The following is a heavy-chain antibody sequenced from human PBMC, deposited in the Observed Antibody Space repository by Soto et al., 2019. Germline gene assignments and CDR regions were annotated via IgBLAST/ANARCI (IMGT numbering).Heavy chain of an antibody. CDR2: IIPIFGTA. J-gene: IGHJ6*02. CDR3: ARNNPFNEYSSSSTEYGMDV. D-gene: IGHD6-6*01. CDR1: GGTFSSYA. V-gene: IGHV1-69*12. Sequence: QVQLVQSGAEVKKPGSSVKVSCKASGGTFSSYAISWVRQAPGQGLEWMGGIIPIFGTANYAQKFQGRVTITADESTSTAYMELSSLRSEDTAVYSGARNNPFNEYSSSSTEYGMDVWGQGTTVTVSS.